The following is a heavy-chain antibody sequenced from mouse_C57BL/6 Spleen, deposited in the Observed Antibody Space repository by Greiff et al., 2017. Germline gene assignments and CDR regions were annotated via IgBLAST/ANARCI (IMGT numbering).Heavy chain of an antibody. D-gene: IGHD3-2*02. V-gene: IGHV5-17*01. Sequence: EVQLQQSGGGLVKPGGSLKLSCAASGFTFSDYGMHWVRQAPEKGLEWVAYISSGSSTIYYADTVKGRFTISRDNAKNTLFLQMTSLRSEDTAMYYCARPGQLRRWFAYWGQGTLVTVSA. CDR3: ARPGQLRRWFAY. CDR2: ISSGSSTI. J-gene: IGHJ3*01. CDR1: GFTFSDYG.